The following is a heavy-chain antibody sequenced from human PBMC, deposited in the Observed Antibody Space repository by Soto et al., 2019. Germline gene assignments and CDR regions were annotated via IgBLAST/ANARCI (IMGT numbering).Heavy chain of an antibody. V-gene: IGHV4-59*01. CDR3: ARAPMVLTRSYFDS. CDR1: DGSISNFY. CDR2: ISSSGNT. D-gene: IGHD3-22*01. J-gene: IGHJ4*02. Sequence: PSETLSLTCTVSDGSISNFYWSWIRQPPGKGLEWIGYISSSGNTNYNPSLKSRVSISVDTPKNQFSLNLTSVTAADTAVYYCARAPMVLTRSYFDSWGQGTQVTVSS.